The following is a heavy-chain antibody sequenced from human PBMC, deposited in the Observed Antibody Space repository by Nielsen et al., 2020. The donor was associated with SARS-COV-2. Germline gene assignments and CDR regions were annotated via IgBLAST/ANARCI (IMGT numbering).Heavy chain of an antibody. CDR3: ARRRKVPAGTPAYYYYYMDV. J-gene: IGHJ6*03. CDR2: ISWNSGSI. D-gene: IGHD2-2*01. CDR1: GFTFDDYA. Sequence: SLKISCAASGFTFDDYAMHWVRQAPGKGLEWVSGISWNSGSIGYADSVKGRFTISRDNAKNSLYLQMNSLRAEDTAVYYCARRRKVPAGTPAYYYYYMDVWGKGTTVTVSS. V-gene: IGHV3-9*01.